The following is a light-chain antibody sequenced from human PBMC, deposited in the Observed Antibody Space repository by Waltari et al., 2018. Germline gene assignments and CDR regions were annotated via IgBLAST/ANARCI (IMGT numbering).Light chain of an antibody. CDR1: SSDVGDY. J-gene: IGLJ2*01. CDR3: SSYAGSNNLV. CDR2: EVT. Sequence: QSALTQPPSASGSPGQSVTISCTGTSSDVGDYVSWYQQHPGKAPKLMISEVTKRPSGFPDRCSGSKSGNPASRTVSGLQAEDGADYYCSSYAGSNNLVFGGGTKLTVL. V-gene: IGLV2-8*01.